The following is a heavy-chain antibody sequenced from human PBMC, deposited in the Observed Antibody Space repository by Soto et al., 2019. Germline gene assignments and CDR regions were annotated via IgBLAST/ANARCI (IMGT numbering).Heavy chain of an antibody. D-gene: IGHD4-17*01. CDR2: IYWDDDK. CDR3: AHRRTTVTTSLVNWFDP. J-gene: IGHJ5*02. Sequence: QITLKESGPTLVKPTQTLTLTCTFSGFSLSTSGVGVGWIRQPPGTALEWLALIYWDDDKRYSPSLKSRLTITKDTTKNQVVLTMTHMDPVDTATYYCAHRRTTVTTSLVNWFDPWGQGTLVTVSS. V-gene: IGHV2-5*02. CDR1: GFSLSTSGVG.